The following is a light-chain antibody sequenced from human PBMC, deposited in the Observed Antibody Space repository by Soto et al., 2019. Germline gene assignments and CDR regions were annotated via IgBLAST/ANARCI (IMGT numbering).Light chain of an antibody. CDR3: CSYAGGYTHYV. V-gene: IGLV2-11*01. Sequence: QSVLTQPPSVSGSPGQSVTISCTGTSSDVGGYNYVSWYQHHPGKAPKLMIYDVGKRPSGVPDRFSGSKSGNTASLTISGLQAEDDAEYYCCSYAGGYTHYVFAAGTKLTVL. CDR2: DVG. CDR1: SSDVGGYNY. J-gene: IGLJ1*01.